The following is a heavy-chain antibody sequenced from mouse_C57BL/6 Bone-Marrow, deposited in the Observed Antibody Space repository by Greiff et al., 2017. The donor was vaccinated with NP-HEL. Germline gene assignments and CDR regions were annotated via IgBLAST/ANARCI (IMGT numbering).Heavy chain of an antibody. CDR3: ARDRDYYSKDD. Sequence: EVKLVESGGGLVKPGGSLKLSCAASGFTFSSYAMSWVRQTPEKRLEWVATISDGGSYTYYPDNVKGRFTISRDNAKNNLYLQMSHLKSEDTAMYYCARDRDYYSKDDWGQGTTLTVSS. V-gene: IGHV5-4*01. J-gene: IGHJ2*01. D-gene: IGHD2-5*01. CDR1: GFTFSSYA. CDR2: ISDGGSYT.